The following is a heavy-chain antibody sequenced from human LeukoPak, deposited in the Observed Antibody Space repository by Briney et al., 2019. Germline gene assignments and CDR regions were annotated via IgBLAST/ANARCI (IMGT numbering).Heavy chain of an antibody. J-gene: IGHJ4*02. Sequence: ASVKVSCKAFGYTFTSNNMYWGRHAPGQRLGWMGWINAGNGNTKNSQAFQSRVTMTRDMSTSTVYIEMSSLRSEDTAVYYCSIPSDILTGYYRFDYWGEGTLVTVP. CDR1: GYTFTSNN. V-gene: IGHV1-3*03. D-gene: IGHD3-9*01. CDR2: INAGNGNT. CDR3: SIPSDILTGYYRFDY.